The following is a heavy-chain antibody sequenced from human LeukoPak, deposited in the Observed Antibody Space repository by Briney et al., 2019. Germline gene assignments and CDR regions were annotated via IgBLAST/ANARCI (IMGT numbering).Heavy chain of an antibody. V-gene: IGHV1-18*01. J-gene: IGHJ5*02. CDR2: ISAYNGNT. CDR1: GYTFTSYG. CDR3: AKLTSSNWFDP. D-gene: IGHD3-16*01. Sequence: ASVKVSCKASGYTFTSYGISWVRQAPGQGLEWMGWISAYNGNTNYAQKLQGRVTMTTDTSTSTAYMELRSLRSDNTAVYYCAKLTSSNWFDPWGQGTLVTVSS.